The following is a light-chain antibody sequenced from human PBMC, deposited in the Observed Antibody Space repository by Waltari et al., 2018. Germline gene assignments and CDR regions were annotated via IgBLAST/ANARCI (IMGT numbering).Light chain of an antibody. CDR2: DVS. CDR3: CSFTSRSTWV. J-gene: IGLJ3*02. Sequence: QSALTQPAPASGSPGESITISCTRTSIDVGRYNYVSWYQQHPGKVPKLLIFDVSNRPSGVSNRFSGSKSGNTASLTISGLQAEDESDYYCCSFTSRSTWVFGGGTKLTVL. V-gene: IGLV2-14*01. CDR1: SIDVGRYNY.